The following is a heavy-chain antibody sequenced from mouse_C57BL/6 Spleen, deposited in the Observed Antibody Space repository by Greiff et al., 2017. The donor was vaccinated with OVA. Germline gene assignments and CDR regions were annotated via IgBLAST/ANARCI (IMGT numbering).Heavy chain of an antibody. CDR2: ISSGSSTI. Sequence: EVKLMESGGGLVKPGGSLKLSCAASGFTFSDYGMHWVRQAPEKGLEWVAYISSGSSTIYYADTVKGRFTISRDNAKNTLFLQMTSLRSEDTAMYYCARRYYGSSPSYWYFDVWGTGTTVTVSS. D-gene: IGHD1-1*01. CDR1: GFTFSDYG. V-gene: IGHV5-17*01. CDR3: ARRYYGSSPSYWYFDV. J-gene: IGHJ1*03.